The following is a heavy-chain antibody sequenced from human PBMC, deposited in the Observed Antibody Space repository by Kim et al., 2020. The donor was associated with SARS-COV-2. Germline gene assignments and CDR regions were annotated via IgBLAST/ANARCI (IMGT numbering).Heavy chain of an antibody. D-gene: IGHD5-18*01. CDR2: IYYSGST. V-gene: IGHV4-59*01. J-gene: IGHJ4*02. Sequence: SETLSLTCTVSGGSISSYYWSWIRQPLGKGLEWIGYIYYSGSTNYNPSLKSRVTISVDTSKNQFSLKLSSVTAADTAVYYCARLTQYSYGYYFDYWGQGTLVTVSS. CDR1: GGSISSYY. CDR3: ARLTQYSYGYYFDY.